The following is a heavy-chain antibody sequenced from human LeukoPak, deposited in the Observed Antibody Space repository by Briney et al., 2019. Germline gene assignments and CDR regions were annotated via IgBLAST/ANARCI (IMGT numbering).Heavy chain of an antibody. CDR2: ISAYNGNT. Sequence: ASVKVSCKASGYTFTSYGISWVRQAPGQGLEWMGWISAYNGNTNYAQKLQGRVTMTTDTSTSSAYMELRSLRSDDTAVYYCLGTFYYDSSGGDYWGQGTLVTVSS. J-gene: IGHJ4*02. V-gene: IGHV1-18*01. D-gene: IGHD3-22*01. CDR3: LGTFYYDSSGGDY. CDR1: GYTFTSYG.